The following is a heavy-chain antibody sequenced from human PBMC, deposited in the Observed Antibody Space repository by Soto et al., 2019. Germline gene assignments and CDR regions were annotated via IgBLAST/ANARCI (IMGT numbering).Heavy chain of an antibody. D-gene: IGHD6-13*01. CDR1: GGSISSYY. CDR3: AGFSGQSYSSSWDNYFDY. Sequence: SETLSLTCTVSGGSISSYYWSWIRQPPGKGLEWIGYIYYSGSTNYNPSLKSRVTISVDTSKNQFSLKLSSVTAADTAVYYCAGFSGQSYSSSWDNYFDYWGQGTLVTVSS. CDR2: IYYSGST. J-gene: IGHJ4*02. V-gene: IGHV4-59*01.